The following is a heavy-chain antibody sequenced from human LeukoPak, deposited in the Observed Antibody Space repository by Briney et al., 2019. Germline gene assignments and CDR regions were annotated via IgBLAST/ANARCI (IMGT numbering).Heavy chain of an antibody. D-gene: IGHD3-22*01. J-gene: IGHJ5*02. V-gene: IGHV1-18*01. CDR3: PRDRRGRGDSSGYYYDPPPSWFDP. Sequence: ASLNASSTASGYTFTIYGISWVPHAPGQGLEWMGWISATHNNTKYAHTLQGRANLTTDTSTSTAYMEALSLRRADPSISYRPRDRRGRGDSSGYYYDPPPSWFDPWGQGTLVTVSS. CDR1: GYTFTIYG. CDR2: ISATHNNT.